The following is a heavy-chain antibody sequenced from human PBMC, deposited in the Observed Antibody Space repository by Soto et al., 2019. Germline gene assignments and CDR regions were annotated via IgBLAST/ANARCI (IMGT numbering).Heavy chain of an antibody. J-gene: IGHJ4*02. D-gene: IGHD2-15*01. V-gene: IGHV4-30-2*01. Sequence: PSETLSLTCAVSGGSIDSGAFSLSWIRQPPGKGLEWIGYVTHSGTAYSIPSLNGRLTLSVDSSQTQFSLKLTSVTAADSAFYYCGKILVAATKNTDSDSWGPGIQVTVSS. CDR2: VTHSGTA. CDR3: GKILVAATKNTDSDS. CDR1: GGSIDSGAFS.